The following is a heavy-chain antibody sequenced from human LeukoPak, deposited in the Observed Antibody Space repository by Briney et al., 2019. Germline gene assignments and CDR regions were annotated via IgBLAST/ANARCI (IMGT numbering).Heavy chain of an antibody. CDR1: GYDFATYW. CDR2: IYPGDSDT. Sequence: GESLKISCQGSGYDFATYWIGWVRQMPGKGPEWMGRIYPGDSDTKYSPSFQGQVTISADKSIDSAYLQWSSLKSSDTAMYYCARLPQDYYYHGMDVWGQGTTVSVS. J-gene: IGHJ6*02. CDR3: ARLPQDYYYHGMDV. V-gene: IGHV5-51*01.